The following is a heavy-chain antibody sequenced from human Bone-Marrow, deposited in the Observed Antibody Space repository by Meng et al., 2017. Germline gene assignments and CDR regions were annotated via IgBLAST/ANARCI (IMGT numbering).Heavy chain of an antibody. Sequence: QVQLVESGDEVKKPGASVKVSCKASGFTFTGYVMHWVRQAPGEGLEWMVRINPNRGGTNYAQKVQGRVTMTRDTSMSTAYMELSRLRSDDTAVYYCANWNDGLLNYWGQGTLVTVSS. D-gene: IGHD1-1*01. V-gene: IGHV1-2*06. CDR3: ANWNDGLLNY. CDR2: INPNRGGT. CDR1: GFTFTGYV. J-gene: IGHJ4*02.